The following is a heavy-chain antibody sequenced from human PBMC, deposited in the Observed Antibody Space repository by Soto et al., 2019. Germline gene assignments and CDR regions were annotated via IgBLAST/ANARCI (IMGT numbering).Heavy chain of an antibody. Sequence: QITLNESGPTVVRPTETLTLTCRFSGFSLTTSGVGVGWIRQSPGKAPEWLALIYWDDDKRYSASLKSRDTFTKNPSKNQVVLTVSDLDPTDTATYYCAHRVLRTVFGLVTTTAIYFDFWGQGTPVAVSS. CDR3: AHRVLRTVFGLVTTTAIYFDF. CDR1: GFSLTTSGVG. V-gene: IGHV2-5*02. J-gene: IGHJ4*02. CDR2: IYWDDDK. D-gene: IGHD3-3*01.